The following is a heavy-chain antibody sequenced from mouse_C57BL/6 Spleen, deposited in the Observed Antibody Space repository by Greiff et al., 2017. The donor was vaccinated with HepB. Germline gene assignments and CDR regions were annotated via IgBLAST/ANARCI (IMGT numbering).Heavy chain of an antibody. CDR2: ISYDGSN. CDR3: AREVYYDYDPGFAY. J-gene: IGHJ3*01. D-gene: IGHD2-4*01. CDR1: GYSITSGYY. V-gene: IGHV3-6*01. Sequence: EVQLQESGPGLVKPSQSLSLTCSVTGYSITSGYYWNWIRQFPGTKLAWMGYISYDGSNNYNPSLKNRNSITRDTSKNQLLLKLNSVTTEDTATYYVAREVYYDYDPGFAYWGQGTLVTVSA.